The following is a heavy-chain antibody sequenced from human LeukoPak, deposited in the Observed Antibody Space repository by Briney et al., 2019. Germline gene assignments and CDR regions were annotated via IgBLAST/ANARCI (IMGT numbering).Heavy chain of an antibody. CDR3: SLAGSHFDY. CDR1: GDSVSSNSAA. Sequence: SQTLSLTCAISGDSVSSNSAAWNWIRQSPSRGLEWLGRTYYRSKWYNDYAVSVKSRITINPDTSKNQFSLKLSSVTAADTAVYYCSLAGSHFDYWGQGTLVTVSS. CDR2: TYYRSKWYN. V-gene: IGHV6-1*01. J-gene: IGHJ4*02. D-gene: IGHD6-19*01.